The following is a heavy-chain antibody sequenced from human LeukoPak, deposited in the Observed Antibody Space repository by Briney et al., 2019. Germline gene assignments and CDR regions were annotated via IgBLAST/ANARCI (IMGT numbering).Heavy chain of an antibody. CDR2: IHHSVGT. V-gene: IGHV4-4*02. CDR3: ARKGPSTIADY. Sequence: SETLSLTRAVSGGFISSGNWWGWFRQPPGKGLEWIGEIHHSVGTNYNPSLKSRLAISMDKSENQFSLDLTSVTAADTAMYYCARKGPSTIADYWGRGTLVTVSS. CDR1: GGFISSGNW. J-gene: IGHJ4*02. D-gene: IGHD1-1*01.